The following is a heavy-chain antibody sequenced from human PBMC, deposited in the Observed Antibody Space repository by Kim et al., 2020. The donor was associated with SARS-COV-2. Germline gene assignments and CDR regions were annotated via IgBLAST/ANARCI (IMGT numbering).Heavy chain of an antibody. J-gene: IGHJ2*01. CDR1: GFTFSSYA. V-gene: IGHV3-64*01. CDR3: ARGEDWLLSQPLKQNWYFDL. D-gene: IGHD3-9*01. Sequence: GGSLRLSCAASGFTFSSYAMHWVRQAPGKGLEYVSAISSNGGSTYYANSVKGRFTISRDNSKNTLYLQMGSLRAEDMAVYYCARGEDWLLSQPLKQNWYFDLWGRGTLVTVSS. CDR2: ISSNGGST.